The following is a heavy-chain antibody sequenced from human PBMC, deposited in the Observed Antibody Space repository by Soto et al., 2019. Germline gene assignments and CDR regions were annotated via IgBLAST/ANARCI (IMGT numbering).Heavy chain of an antibody. CDR1: RFTFSRYN. J-gene: IGHJ4*02. V-gene: IGHV3-64*01. CDR2: ISSNGGTT. Sequence: EVQLAESGGGMVQPGGSLRLSCLASRFTFSRYNMHWVRQAPGKGLEYVSSISSNGGTTYYGNSVKGRFTISRDNSKNTLYLQMGSLRAEDMAAYYCVRRVSGNYDYWGQGTLVTVSS. CDR3: VRRVSGNYDY. D-gene: IGHD1-7*01.